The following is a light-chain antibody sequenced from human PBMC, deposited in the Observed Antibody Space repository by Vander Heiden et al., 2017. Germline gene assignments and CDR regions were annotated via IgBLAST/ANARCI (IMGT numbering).Light chain of an antibody. Sequence: EIVLTQSPGTLSLSPGERATLSCRASQRVSSNFLAWYQQKPGQAPRLLIYGASSRATGIPDRFSGSGSGTDFTLTISRLEPEDFAVYYCQQDGSSPRTFGQGTKVEIK. CDR3: QQDGSSPRT. J-gene: IGKJ1*01. CDR1: QRVSSNF. CDR2: GAS. V-gene: IGKV3-20*01.